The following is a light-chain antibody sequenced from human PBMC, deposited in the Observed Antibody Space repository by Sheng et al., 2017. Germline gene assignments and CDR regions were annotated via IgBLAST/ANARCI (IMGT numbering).Light chain of an antibody. J-gene: IGLJ2*01. CDR2: HVX. V-gene: IGLV2-14*03. CDR1: SNDVGTYNY. CDR3: SSYTTSHTLI. Sequence: QSALTQPASVSGSPGQSITISCTGTSNDVGTYNYVSWSQHHPAKAPKVIIYHVXKRPSGVSNRFSGSKSGNHGLPDHLWAQAEDEAVYYCSSYTTSHTLIFGGGTELTVL.